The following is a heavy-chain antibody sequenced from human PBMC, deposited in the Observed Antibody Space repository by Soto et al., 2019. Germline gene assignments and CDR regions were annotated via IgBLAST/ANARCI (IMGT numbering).Heavy chain of an antibody. CDR2: INTTGGNT. J-gene: IGHJ5*02. Sequence: QVQLLQSGAEVKKPGASVKVSCKASGYTFASYYIYWVRQAPGQGLEWVGLINTTGGNTDYAQAFQGRITLTSDTSTSTVYMELSSLTPEDTAIYFCTREWGTGGFGRFDPWGQGTLVIVSS. V-gene: IGHV1-46*03. CDR3: TREWGTGGFGRFDP. CDR1: GYTFASYY. D-gene: IGHD3-16*01.